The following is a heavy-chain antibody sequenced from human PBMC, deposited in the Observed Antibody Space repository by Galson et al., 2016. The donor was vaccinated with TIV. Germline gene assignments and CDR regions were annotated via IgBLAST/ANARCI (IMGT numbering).Heavy chain of an antibody. Sequence: QSGAEVKKPGESLKISCKLSGYSFTSNWIGWVRQVPGKGLEWMGFMYPADSDTIYSPSFQGQVIMSADESVSTAYLQWRSLKASDSAMYYCVSAPGYRGYSDGYFASWGQGTLVIVSS. CDR2: MYPADSDT. CDR1: GYSFTSNW. CDR3: VSAPGYRGYSDGYFAS. J-gene: IGHJ4*02. D-gene: IGHD5-12*01. V-gene: IGHV5-51*03.